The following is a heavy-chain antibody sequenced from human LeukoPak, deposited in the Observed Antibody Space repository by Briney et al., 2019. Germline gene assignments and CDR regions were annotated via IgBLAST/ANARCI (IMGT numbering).Heavy chain of an antibody. V-gene: IGHV1-2*02. CDR3: ARVPSMVRGVVNYGMDV. CDR2: INPNSGDT. D-gene: IGHD3-10*01. CDR1: GYSFTGYF. Sequence: ASVKVSCKTSGYSFTGYFMHWVRQAPGQGLEWMGWINPNSGDTKYAQKFQGRVTMTRDTSINTAYMELRRLTSDDTAVYYCARVPSMVRGVVNYGMDVWGQGTTVTLSS. J-gene: IGHJ6*02.